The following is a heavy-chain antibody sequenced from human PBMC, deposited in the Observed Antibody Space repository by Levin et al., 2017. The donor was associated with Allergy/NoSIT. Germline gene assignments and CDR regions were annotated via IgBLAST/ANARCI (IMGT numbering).Heavy chain of an antibody. CDR3: TKDSIATRRGRFDY. V-gene: IGHV3-9*01. J-gene: IGHJ4*02. D-gene: IGHD6-6*01. CDR2: ISWNSDSI. CDR1: GFTFDDYA. Sequence: SLKISCATSGFTFDDYAMHWVRQAPGKGLEWVSGISWNSDSIDYADSVQGRFTISRDNAKNSLYLQMNSLRAEDTALYYCTKDSIATRRGRFDYWGQGTLVTVSS.